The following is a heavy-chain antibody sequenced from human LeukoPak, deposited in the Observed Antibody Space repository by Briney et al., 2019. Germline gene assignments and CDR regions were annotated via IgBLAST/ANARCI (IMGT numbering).Heavy chain of an antibody. Sequence: SETLSLTCTVSGGSISSSSYYWGWIRQPPGKGLEWIGSIYYSGSTYYNPSLKSRVTISVDTSKNQFSLKLSSVTAADTAVYYCARDSYDSSGYRLTFDYWGQGTLVTVSS. V-gene: IGHV4-39*07. J-gene: IGHJ4*02. D-gene: IGHD3-22*01. CDR2: IYYSGST. CDR3: ARDSYDSSGYRLTFDY. CDR1: GGSISSSSYY.